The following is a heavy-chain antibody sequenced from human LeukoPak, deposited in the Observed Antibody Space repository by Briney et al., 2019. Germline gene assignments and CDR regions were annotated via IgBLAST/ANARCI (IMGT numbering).Heavy chain of an antibody. CDR1: GTSISNYY. D-gene: IGHD2-2*02. CDR2: IYYSGDT. Sequence: SETLSLTCTVSGTSISNYYWSWIRQPPGKGLEWIGYIYYSGDTNYNPSLKSRVTMSVDTSKNQFSLKLSSLTAADTAVFYCARGTTRYTTTYYFDYWGQGTLVTVSS. J-gene: IGHJ4*02. V-gene: IGHV4-59*01. CDR3: ARGTTRYTTTYYFDY.